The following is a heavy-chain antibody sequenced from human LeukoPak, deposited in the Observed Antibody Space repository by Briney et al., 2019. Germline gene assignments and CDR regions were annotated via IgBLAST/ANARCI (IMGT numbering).Heavy chain of an antibody. J-gene: IGHJ4*02. CDR3: VRNGGHFDF. Sequence: GGSLTLSCAASGFTFSSHWMSWVRQAPGKGLEWVASIKQDGSEKGYVYSVTGRFAISRDNAKNSLYLQMDTLRAEDTAVYYCVRNGGHFDFWGQGTLVTVSS. V-gene: IGHV3-7*05. D-gene: IGHD2-15*01. CDR2: IKQDGSEK. CDR1: GFTFSSHW.